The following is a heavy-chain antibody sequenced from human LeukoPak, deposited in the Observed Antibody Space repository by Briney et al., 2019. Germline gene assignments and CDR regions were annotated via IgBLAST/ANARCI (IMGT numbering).Heavy chain of an antibody. CDR1: GFIFDDYA. Sequence: GGSLRLSCAASGFIFDDYAMHWVRQAPGKGLEWVSGISWNSGSIGYADSVKGRFTISRDNAKNSLYLQMNSLRAEDTALYYCARELTTFDYWGQGTLVTVSS. V-gene: IGHV3-9*01. CDR3: ARELTTFDY. CDR2: ISWNSGSI. D-gene: IGHD1-26*01. J-gene: IGHJ4*02.